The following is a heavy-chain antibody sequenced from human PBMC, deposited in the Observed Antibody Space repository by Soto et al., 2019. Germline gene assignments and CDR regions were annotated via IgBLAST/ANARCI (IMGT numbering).Heavy chain of an antibody. J-gene: IGHJ6*02. V-gene: IGHV3-53*02. CDR1: GFSISSNY. CDR3: ARKPPSAIQGWAFGMDV. D-gene: IGHD2-21*01. Sequence: ELQLVETGGGLIQTGGSLRLSCAASGFSISSNYIAWVRQPPGKGLEWVSTTFSGGNTEYAASVKGRCSISRDNYKHTLYLQMDNLRVEDTAVYYCARKPPSAIQGWAFGMDVWGQGTTVSVSS. CDR2: TFSGGNT.